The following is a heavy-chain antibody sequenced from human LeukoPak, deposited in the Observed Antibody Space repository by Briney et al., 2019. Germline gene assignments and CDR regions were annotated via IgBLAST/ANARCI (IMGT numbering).Heavy chain of an antibody. CDR2: INHSGFI. CDR1: GGXFSGYY. CDR3: ARGQRAFDI. J-gene: IGHJ3*02. V-gene: IGHV4-34*01. Sequence: TETLSLTCAVYGGXFSGYYCSWTRQPPGKGLEWIGEINHSGFINYNPSLKSRVIISADTSKIQFSLKLTSVTAADTAVYYCARGQRAFDIWGQGTMVTVSS.